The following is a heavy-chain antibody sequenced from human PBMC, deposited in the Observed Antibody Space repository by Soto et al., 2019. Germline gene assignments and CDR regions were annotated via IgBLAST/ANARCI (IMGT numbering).Heavy chain of an antibody. D-gene: IGHD6-19*01. V-gene: IGHV3-23*01. CDR2: ISGSGDST. CDR1: GFTFSSYA. CDR3: ARRTSGWYFAY. J-gene: IGHJ4*02. Sequence: EVQLLESGGGLVQPGGSLRLSCAASGFTFSSYAMNWVRQAPGKGLEWVSVISGSGDSTYYADSVKGRFTISRDNSKNTLYLQMNSLRAEDTAVYYCARRTSGWYFAYWGQGTLVTVSS.